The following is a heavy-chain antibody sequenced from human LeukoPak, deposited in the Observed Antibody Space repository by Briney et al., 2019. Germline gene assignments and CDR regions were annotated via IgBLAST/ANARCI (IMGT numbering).Heavy chain of an antibody. J-gene: IGHJ4*02. CDR2: IYPSGST. Sequence: SETLSLTCTVSGGPISSASYYWSWIRQPAGKGLEWIGRIYPSGSTNYSPSLRSRVTISLDPSKNQFSLKLSSVTAADPAVYYCANSIDFDYGDYYFDYWGQGALVTISS. CDR3: ANSIDFDYGDYYFDY. CDR1: GGPISSASYY. V-gene: IGHV4-61*02. D-gene: IGHD4-17*01.